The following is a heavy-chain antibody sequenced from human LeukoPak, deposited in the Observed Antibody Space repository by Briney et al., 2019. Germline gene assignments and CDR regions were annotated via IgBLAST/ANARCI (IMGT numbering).Heavy chain of an antibody. CDR1: GYTFRSFD. CDR3: ARSDLSLV. J-gene: IGHJ6*04. CDR2: ISNSDGTI. D-gene: IGHD2-21*02. V-gene: IGHV3-48*03. Sequence: PGGSLILSXIGSGYTFRSFDMNWVRQPPGKGLEWVAYISNSDGTIYYADSVRGRFTISRDDARNSLYLQMNSLRVEDTAVYYCARSDLSLVWGKGITVTVSS.